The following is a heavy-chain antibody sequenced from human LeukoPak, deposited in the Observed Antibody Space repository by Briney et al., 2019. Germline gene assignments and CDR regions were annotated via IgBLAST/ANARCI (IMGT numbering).Heavy chain of an antibody. Sequence: PGGSLRLSCEASGFSFDDYGMTWVRQVPGKGLEWVSSISSSSSYIYYADSVKGRFTISRDNAKNSLYLQMNSLRAEDTAVYYCARDNSVLLWFGDLIGAFDIWGQGTMATVSS. CDR1: GFSFDDYG. CDR2: ISSSSSYI. D-gene: IGHD3-10*01. V-gene: IGHV3-21*01. J-gene: IGHJ3*02. CDR3: ARDNSVLLWFGDLIGAFDI.